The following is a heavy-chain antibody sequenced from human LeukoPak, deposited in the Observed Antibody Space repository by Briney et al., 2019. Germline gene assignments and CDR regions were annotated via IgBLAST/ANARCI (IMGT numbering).Heavy chain of an antibody. J-gene: IGHJ4*02. V-gene: IGHV3-7*01. D-gene: IGHD2-21*01. CDR1: GFTFSSYW. CDR3: ARGRQNSRAFPFDY. CDR2: IKQDGSEK. Sequence: GGSLRLSCAASGFTFSSYWMSWVRQAPGKGLEWVANIKQDGSEKYYVDSVKGRFTISRDDAKNSLYLQMNSLRAEDTAVYYCARGRQNSRAFPFDYWGQGTLVTVSS.